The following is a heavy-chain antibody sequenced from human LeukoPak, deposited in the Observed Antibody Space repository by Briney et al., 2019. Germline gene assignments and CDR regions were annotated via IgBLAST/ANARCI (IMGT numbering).Heavy chain of an antibody. J-gene: IGHJ5*02. Sequence: SETLSLTCAVHGGSFSGYYWSWIRQPPGRGREWIGEINHSGSTNYNPSLKSRVIISVDTSKNQFSLKLSSVTAADTAVYYCARGAYSSGWYRGLNWFDPWGQGTLVSVSS. V-gene: IGHV4-34*01. CDR3: ARGAYSSGWYRGLNWFDP. CDR1: GGSFSGYY. CDR2: INHSGST. D-gene: IGHD6-19*01.